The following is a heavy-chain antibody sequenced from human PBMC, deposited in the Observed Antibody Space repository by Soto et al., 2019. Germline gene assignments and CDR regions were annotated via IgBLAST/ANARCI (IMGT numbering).Heavy chain of an antibody. Sequence: ASVKVSCKASGYTFTMYYMHCVLQSPVQGLEWMGIINPSGGSTSYAQKFQGRVTMTRDTSTSTVYMELSSLRSEDTAVYYCARDLRTMHYYYGMDVWGQGTTVTVSS. CDR1: GYTFTMYY. J-gene: IGHJ6*02. CDR2: INPSGGST. V-gene: IGHV1-46*01. D-gene: IGHD1-7*01. CDR3: ARDLRTMHYYYGMDV.